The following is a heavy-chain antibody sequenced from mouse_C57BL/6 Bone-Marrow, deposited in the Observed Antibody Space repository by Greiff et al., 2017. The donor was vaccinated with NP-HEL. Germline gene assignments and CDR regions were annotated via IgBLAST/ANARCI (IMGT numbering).Heavy chain of an antibody. Sequence: QVQLQQPGAELVKPGASVKLSCKASGYTFTSYWMHWVKQRPGQGLEWIGMIHPNSGSTNYNEKFKSKATLTVDKSSSTAYMQLSSLTSEDSAVYCCARWTPIYYGIAYGGKGTRVTVSA. CDR1: GYTFTSYW. J-gene: IGHJ3*01. V-gene: IGHV1-64*01. CDR2: IHPNSGST. D-gene: IGHD2-1*01. CDR3: ARWTPIYYGIAY.